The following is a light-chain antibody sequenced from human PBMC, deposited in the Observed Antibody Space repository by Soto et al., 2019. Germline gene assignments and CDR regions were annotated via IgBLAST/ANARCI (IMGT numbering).Light chain of an antibody. J-gene: IGLJ1*01. Sequence: QPVLTQPASVSGTPGQSITISCTGSNSDVGLYNFVSWYQHHPGRAPKLIVSEVSHRPSGTSNRFSGSKSGNTASLTISGLQSEDEAEYYCISYTSDDVRYVFGTGTKVTVL. CDR2: EVS. CDR1: NSDVGLYNF. V-gene: IGLV2-14*01. CDR3: ISYTSDDVRYV.